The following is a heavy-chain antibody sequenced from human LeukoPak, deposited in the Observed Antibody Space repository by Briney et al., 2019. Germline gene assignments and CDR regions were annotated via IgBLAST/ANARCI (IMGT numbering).Heavy chain of an antibody. J-gene: IGHJ5*02. CDR3: ARGRRVATPGTWFDP. CDR2: INHSGST. V-gene: IGHV4-34*01. Sequence: SETLSLTCAVYGGSFSGYYWSWIRQPPGKGLAWIGEINHSGSTNYNPSLKSRVTISVDTSKNQFSLKLSSVTAADTAVYYCARGRRVATPGTWFDPWGQGTLVTVSS. CDR1: GGSFSGYY. D-gene: IGHD5-12*01.